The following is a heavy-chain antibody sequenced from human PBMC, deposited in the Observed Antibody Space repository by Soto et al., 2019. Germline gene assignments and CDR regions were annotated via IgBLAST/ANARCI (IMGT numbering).Heavy chain of an antibody. CDR2: IYYSGNT. D-gene: IGHD3-10*01. V-gene: IGHV4-31*03. J-gene: IGHJ3*02. Sequence: SETLSLTCTVSGGSVSSGGYFWGWIRQLPGQGLEWIGYIYYSGNTYYNPSLKSRVTISVDTSENKFSLRLNSVTAADTAVYYCARDGPVGDAAGAKDRAFDIWGQGTMVTVSS. CDR1: GGSVSSGGYF. CDR3: ARDGPVGDAAGAKDRAFDI.